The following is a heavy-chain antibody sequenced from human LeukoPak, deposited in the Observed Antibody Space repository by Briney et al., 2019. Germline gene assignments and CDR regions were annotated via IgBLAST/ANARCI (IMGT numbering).Heavy chain of an antibody. CDR1: GGSISSSSYY. D-gene: IGHD6-19*01. CDR2: IYYSGST. J-gene: IGHJ4*02. Sequence: SETLSLTCTVSGGSISSSSYYWGWIRQPPGKGLEWIGSIYYSGSTYYNPSLKSRVTISVDTSMNQFSLKLSPVTAADTAVYYCARAQYRAVAVDYWGQGTLVTVSS. V-gene: IGHV4-39*07. CDR3: ARAQYRAVAVDY.